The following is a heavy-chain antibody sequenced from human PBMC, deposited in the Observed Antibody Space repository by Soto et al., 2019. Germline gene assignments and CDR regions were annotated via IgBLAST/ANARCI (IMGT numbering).Heavy chain of an antibody. CDR2: MNPNSGNT. J-gene: IGHJ3*01. D-gene: IGHD2-21*02. CDR1: GYTCSTYD. CDR3: ASRYRVVTSIHAFDL. Sequence: QVQLVQSGAEVKKPGASVTVSCKASGYTCSTYDIHWVRQASGQGLEWMGRMNPNSGNTGYAQKFQGRVTMTRNSSISTASMELSGLRSEDTAVYYCASRYRVVTSIHAFDLWGQWTMGIVA. V-gene: IGHV1-8*01.